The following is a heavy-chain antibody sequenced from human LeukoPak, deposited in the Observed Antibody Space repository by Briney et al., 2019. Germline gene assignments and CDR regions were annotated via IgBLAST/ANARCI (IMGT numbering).Heavy chain of an antibody. CDR3: AGTGYYFHY. J-gene: IGHJ4*02. D-gene: IGHD7-27*01. CDR2: VYTSGST. CDR1: GGSISDDD. Sequence: SETLSLTCTVSGGSISDDDWSWIRQPAGKGLEWIGRVYTSGSTNYNPSLKSRVTMSVDTSKNQFSLKLSSVTAADTAVCYCAGTGYYFHYWGQGTLVTVSS. V-gene: IGHV4-4*07.